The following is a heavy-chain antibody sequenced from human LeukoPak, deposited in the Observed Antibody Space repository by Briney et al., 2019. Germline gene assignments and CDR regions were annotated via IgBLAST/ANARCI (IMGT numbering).Heavy chain of an antibody. CDR3: ARLHYDVLTGPFDY. CDR1: GITVNTNY. Sequence: GGSLRLSCAASGITVNTNYMSWVRQAPGKGLEGVSIIYSGGATFYADSVKGRFTISRESSKNTLWLQMNSLRVDDTAVYYCARLHYDVLTGPFDYWGQGTLVTVSS. J-gene: IGHJ4*02. CDR2: IYSGGAT. V-gene: IGHV3-66*04. D-gene: IGHD3-9*01.